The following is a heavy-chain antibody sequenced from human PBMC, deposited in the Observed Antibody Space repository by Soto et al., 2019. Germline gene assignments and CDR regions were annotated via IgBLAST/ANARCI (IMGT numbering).Heavy chain of an antibody. J-gene: IGHJ3*02. CDR3: ARPLERRVHGAFDI. V-gene: IGHV3-48*03. CDR1: GFTFSSYE. CDR2: ISGSGRTI. D-gene: IGHD1-1*01. Sequence: PGGSLRLSCAASGFTFSSYEMNWVRQAPGKGLEWVSYISGSGRTIYYADSVKGRFTISRDNAKNLLYLQMNSLRAEDTAVYYCARPLERRVHGAFDIWGQGTMVTVSS.